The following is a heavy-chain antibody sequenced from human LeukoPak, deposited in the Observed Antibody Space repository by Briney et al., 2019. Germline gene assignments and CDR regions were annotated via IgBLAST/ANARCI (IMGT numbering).Heavy chain of an antibody. CDR2: ISGSGGST. CDR3: AKEFGGSWFLGTFDY. D-gene: IGHD2-15*01. CDR1: GFTFSSYA. Sequence: GRSLRLSCAASGFTFSSYAMSWVRQAPGKGLEWVSAISGSGGSTYYADSVKGRFTISRDNSKNTLYLQMNSLRAEDTAVYYCAKEFGGSWFLGTFDYWGQGTLVTVSS. J-gene: IGHJ4*02. V-gene: IGHV3-23*01.